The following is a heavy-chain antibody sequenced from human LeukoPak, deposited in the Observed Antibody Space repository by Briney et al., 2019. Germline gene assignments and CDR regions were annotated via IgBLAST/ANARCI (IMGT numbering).Heavy chain of an antibody. CDR3: ARGGGDY. CDR2: IYSGGST. J-gene: IGHJ4*02. D-gene: IGHD2-15*01. V-gene: IGHV3-53*01. CDR1: GFIVSSSY. Sequence: GGSLRLFCAASGFIVSSSYMIWVRQAPGKGLEWVSVIYSGGSTYYADSVKGRFTISRDNSKNTLYLQMNSLRADDTAVYYCARGGGDYWGQGTLVTVSS.